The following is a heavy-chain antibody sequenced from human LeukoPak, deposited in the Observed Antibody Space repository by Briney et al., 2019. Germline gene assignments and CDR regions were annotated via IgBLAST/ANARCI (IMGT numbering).Heavy chain of an antibody. V-gene: IGHV1-2*02. J-gene: IGHJ5*02. D-gene: IGHD3-10*02. CDR1: GYTFTDYY. CDR3: ARGTESIDYYVNYGYPNWFDP. CDR2: INPNNGVT. Sequence: GASVKVSCKASGYTFTDYYMHWVRQAPGQGLEWMGWINPNNGVTKYAQKFQGRVTMTRDTSVRTAYMELSRLRSEDTAVYYCARGTESIDYYVNYGYPNWFDPWGQGTLVTVSS.